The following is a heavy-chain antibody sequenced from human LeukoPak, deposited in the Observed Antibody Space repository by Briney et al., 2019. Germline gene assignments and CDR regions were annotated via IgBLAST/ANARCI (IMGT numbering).Heavy chain of an antibody. CDR3: ARGVGELSGGRDFDY. V-gene: IGHV1-46*01. D-gene: IGHD3-10*01. J-gene: IGHJ4*02. CDR1: GYSFSDYY. CDR2: INPSGGST. Sequence: GASVKVSCKASGYSFSDYYMHWVRQAPGQGLEWMGIINPSGGSTSYAQKFQGRVTMTRDMSTSTVYMELSSLRAEDTAVYYCARGVGELSGGRDFDYWGQGTLVTVSS.